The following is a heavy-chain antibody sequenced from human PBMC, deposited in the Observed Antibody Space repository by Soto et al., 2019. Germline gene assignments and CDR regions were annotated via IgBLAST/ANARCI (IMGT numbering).Heavy chain of an antibody. CDR3: ARDPGQDEAMDY. V-gene: IGHV3-33*01. J-gene: IGHJ4*02. CDR2: IWHDGKNK. CDR1: GFTFRKFG. Sequence: QVQVVESGGGVVQPGRSLRLSCAASGFTFRKFGMHWVRQAPSKGLEWVAVIWHDGKNKYYADSAKGRFTISRDNSKNTLYLQMDSLRAEVRAVYYCARDPGQDEAMDYWGQGTLVIVSS.